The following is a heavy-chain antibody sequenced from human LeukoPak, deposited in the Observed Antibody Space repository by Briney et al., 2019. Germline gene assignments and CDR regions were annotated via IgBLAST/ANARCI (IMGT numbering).Heavy chain of an antibody. J-gene: IGHJ4*02. Sequence: SETLSLTCTVSGGSIRGYYWTWIRQPPGKGLEWIGYIYHSGSTYYNPSLKSRVTISVDRSKNQFSLKLSSVTAADTAAYYCARATIQLWGQETAVFDYWGQGTLVTVSS. CDR2: IYHSGST. CDR1: GGSIRGYY. V-gene: IGHV4-30-2*01. D-gene: IGHD5-18*01. CDR3: ARATIQLWGQETAVFDY.